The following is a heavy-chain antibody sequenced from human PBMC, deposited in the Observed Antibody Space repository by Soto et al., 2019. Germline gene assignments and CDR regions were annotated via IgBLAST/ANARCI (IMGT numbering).Heavy chain of an antibody. D-gene: IGHD3-3*01. CDR1: GYTFTSYD. J-gene: IGHJ6*02. CDR2: MNPNSGNT. CDR3: ARGYDFWSGYYVLNYYYGMDV. Sequence: QVQLVQSGAEVKKPGASVKVSCKASGYTFTSYDINWVRQATGQGLEWMGWMNPNSGNTGYAQKFQGRVTMTRNTSISTAYMELSSLRSEDTAVYYCARGYDFWSGYYVLNYYYGMDVWGQGTKVTVSS. V-gene: IGHV1-8*01.